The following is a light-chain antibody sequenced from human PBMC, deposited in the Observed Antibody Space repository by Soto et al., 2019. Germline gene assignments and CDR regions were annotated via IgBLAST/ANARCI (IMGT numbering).Light chain of an antibody. J-gene: IGLJ1*01. CDR1: SSDVGGYNY. Sequence: QSALTQPRSVSGSPGQSVTISCTGTSSDVGGYNYVSWYQEQPGKAPKLMIYDVSKRPSGVPDRFSGSKSGNTASLTISGLQAEDEADYYCCSYAGGYSYVFGTGTKVTVL. CDR3: CSYAGGYSYV. V-gene: IGLV2-11*01. CDR2: DVS.